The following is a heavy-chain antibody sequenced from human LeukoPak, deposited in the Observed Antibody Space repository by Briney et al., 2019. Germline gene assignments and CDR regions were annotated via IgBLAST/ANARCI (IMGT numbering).Heavy chain of an antibody. CDR3: ARDVVAAADLYYYYYMDV. CDR2: TYYRSKWYN. D-gene: IGHD6-13*01. Sequence: SQTLSLTCAIPGDSVSSNSAAWNWIRQSPSRGLEWLGRTYYRSKWYNDYAVSVKSRITINPDTSKNQFSLQLNSVTPEDTAVYYCARDVVAAADLYYYYYMDVWGKGTTVTVSS. J-gene: IGHJ6*03. CDR1: GDSVSSNSAA. V-gene: IGHV6-1*01.